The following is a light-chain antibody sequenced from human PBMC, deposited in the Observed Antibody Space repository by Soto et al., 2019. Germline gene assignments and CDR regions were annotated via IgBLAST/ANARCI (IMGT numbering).Light chain of an antibody. CDR3: LQYNSFPYT. CDR2: KAS. CDR1: QTINSW. Sequence: DVQMTQSPSTLSASLGDRVIITCRASQTINSWLAWFQQKPGTAPKLLIYKASILEGGVPSRFSGSGSGTEFTLTISSLQPDDFATYFCLQYNSFPYTFGQGSKLEMK. J-gene: IGKJ2*01. V-gene: IGKV1-5*03.